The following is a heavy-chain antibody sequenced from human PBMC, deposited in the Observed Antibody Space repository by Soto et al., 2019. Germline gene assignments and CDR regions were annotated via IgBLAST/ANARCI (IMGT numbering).Heavy chain of an antibody. V-gene: IGHV5-51*01. CDR3: ARRGKEYGRSFWFDP. CDR2: IFPDDSYT. Sequence: ESLKISIKASGLSFTSYWIAWVLQIAGKGLEWMGVIFPDDSYTRYSPSFQGQVTISADKSISTAYLQWSSLKASDTAMYYCARRGKEYGRSFWFDPWGQGTQVTVS. D-gene: IGHD3-10*01. CDR1: GLSFTSYW. J-gene: IGHJ5*02.